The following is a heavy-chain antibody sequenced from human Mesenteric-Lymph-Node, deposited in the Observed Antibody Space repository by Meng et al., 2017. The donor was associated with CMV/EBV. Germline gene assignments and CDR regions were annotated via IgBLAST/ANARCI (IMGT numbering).Heavy chain of an antibody. CDR3: AGVSCTATGCYDYFDY. CDR1: GYTFTGHY. Sequence: ASAKVSCKASGYTFTGHYIFWMRQAPGQGLEWVGWISPNGGGTNSGQKFQDRVTMTRDTSITTAFMEMTSLRSDDTAVYYCAGVSCTATGCYDYFDYWGQGTLVTVSS. D-gene: IGHD2-2*01. J-gene: IGHJ4*02. CDR2: ISPNGGGT. V-gene: IGHV1-2*02.